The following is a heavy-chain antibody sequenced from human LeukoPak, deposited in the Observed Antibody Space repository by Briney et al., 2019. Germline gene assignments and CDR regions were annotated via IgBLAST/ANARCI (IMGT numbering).Heavy chain of an antibody. V-gene: IGHV4-39*07. J-gene: IGHJ4*02. CDR2: IYYSGST. CDR3: ARDTYCGGDCPGDYFDY. D-gene: IGHD2-21*02. Sequence: SETLSLTCTVSGGSISSSSYYWGWIRQPPGKGLEWIGSIYYSGSTYYNPSLKSRVTISVDTSKNQFSLKLSSVTAADTAVYYCARDTYCGGDCPGDYFDYWGQGTLVTVSS. CDR1: GGSISSSSYY.